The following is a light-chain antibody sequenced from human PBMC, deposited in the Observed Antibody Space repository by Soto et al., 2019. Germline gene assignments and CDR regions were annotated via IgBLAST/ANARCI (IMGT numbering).Light chain of an antibody. Sequence: GDSVPLSCRASQSVRNSLAWYQQRPGRAPKLLISGVSSLQSGVPSRFSGSGSETEFTLTISTLQPDDFATYYCQQYYSHSPSTFGQGTKVEI. CDR1: QSVRNS. J-gene: IGKJ1*01. CDR3: QQYYSHSPST. V-gene: IGKV1-5*01. CDR2: GVS.